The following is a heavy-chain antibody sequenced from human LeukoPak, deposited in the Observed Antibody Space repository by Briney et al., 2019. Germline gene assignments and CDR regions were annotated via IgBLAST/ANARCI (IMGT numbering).Heavy chain of an antibody. V-gene: IGHV3-74*01. CDR3: ARMATAFDY. CDR2: ISSDGSSS. J-gene: IGHJ4*02. D-gene: IGHD1-1*01. Sequence: GGSLRLSCSASGFTFSNFALHWVRQVPGKGLVWVSRISSDGSSSIYADSVKGRFTISRDNAKNTLYLQMNSLRAEDTAVYYCARMATAFDYWGQGTLVTVSS. CDR1: GFTFSNFA.